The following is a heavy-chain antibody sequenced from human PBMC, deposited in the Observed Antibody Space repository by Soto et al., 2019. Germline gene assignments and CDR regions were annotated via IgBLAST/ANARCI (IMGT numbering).Heavy chain of an antibody. CDR3: AYLRGFTGYPGD. J-gene: IGHJ4*02. CDR2: IIPIFGTA. V-gene: IGHV1-69*06. Sequence: VASVKVSCKASGGTFSSYAISWVRQAPGQGLEWMGGIIPIFGTANYAQKFQGRVTITADKSTSTAYLKMRSVTAADTAVYYCAYLRGFTGYPGDWGQGTLVTVSS. CDR1: GGTFSSYA. D-gene: IGHD3-16*01.